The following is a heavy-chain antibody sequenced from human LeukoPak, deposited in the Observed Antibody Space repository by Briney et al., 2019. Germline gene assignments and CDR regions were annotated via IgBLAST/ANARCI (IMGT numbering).Heavy chain of an antibody. J-gene: IGHJ4*02. CDR3: ARDEDCSGGSCYGPLGY. CDR1: GFTFSSYG. Sequence: GRSLRLSCAASGFTFSSYGMHWVRQAPGKGLEWVAVISYDGSNKYYADSVKGRFTISRDNSKNTLYLQMNSLRAEDTAVYYCARDEDCSGGSCYGPLGYWGQGTLVTVSS. CDR2: ISYDGSNK. V-gene: IGHV3-30*03. D-gene: IGHD2-15*01.